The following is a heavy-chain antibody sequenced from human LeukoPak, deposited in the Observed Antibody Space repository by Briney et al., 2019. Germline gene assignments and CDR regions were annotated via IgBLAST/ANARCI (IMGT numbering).Heavy chain of an antibody. CDR1: GGSISSYY. CDR3: ARERYSYSYYYFDY. J-gene: IGHJ4*02. D-gene: IGHD5-18*01. Sequence: SETLSLTCTVSGGSISSYYWSCIRQPPGKGLEWIGYIYYSGSTNYNPSLKSRVTISVDTSKNQFSLKLSSVTAADTAVYYCARERYSYSYYYFDYWGQGTLVTVSS. CDR2: IYYSGST. V-gene: IGHV4-59*01.